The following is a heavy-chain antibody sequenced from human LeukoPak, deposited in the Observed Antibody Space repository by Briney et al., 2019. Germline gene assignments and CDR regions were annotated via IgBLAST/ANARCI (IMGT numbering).Heavy chain of an antibody. CDR1: GYSFTSYW. J-gene: IGHJ5*02. D-gene: IGHD4-23*01. V-gene: IGHV5-51*01. CDR3: ARSPTVVTHPNWFGP. CDR2: IYPGDSDT. Sequence: GEPLKISCKGSGYSFTSYWIGWVRQMPGKGLEWMGIIYPGDSDTRYSPSFQGQVTISADKSISTAYLQWSSLKASDTAAYYCARSPTVVTHPNWFGPWGQGTLVTVSS.